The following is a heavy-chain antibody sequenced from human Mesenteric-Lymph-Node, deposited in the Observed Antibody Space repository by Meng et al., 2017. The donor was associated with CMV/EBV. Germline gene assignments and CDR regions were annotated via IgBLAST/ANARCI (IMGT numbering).Heavy chain of an antibody. CDR2: LHTAGTS. Sequence: GESLKISCVVSGITVSAHYMAWVRQAPEKGLESVSVLHTAGTSDYADAVKGRFTISRDNRKSTLYLLMNSLKPEDTAVYFCVRENDYRNYFDSWGQGTLVTVSS. D-gene: IGHD4-11*01. V-gene: IGHV3-66*02. J-gene: IGHJ4*02. CDR3: VRENDYRNYFDS. CDR1: GITVSAHY.